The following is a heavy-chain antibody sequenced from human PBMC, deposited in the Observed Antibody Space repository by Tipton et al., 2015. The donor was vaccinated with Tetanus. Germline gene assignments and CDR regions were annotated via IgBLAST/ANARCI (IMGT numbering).Heavy chain of an antibody. Sequence: SLRLSCEASGFTFNTYWMNWVRQAPGKGLEWVANIKQDGSEKYYVDSVKGRFTISRDNAKNSLYLQMNSLRAEDTAVYYWARTRPGHYTDFDCWGLGTLVTVSS. CDR1: GFTFNTYW. D-gene: IGHD4-11*01. V-gene: IGHV3-7*01. J-gene: IGHJ4*02. CDR3: ARTRPGHYTDFDC. CDR2: IKQDGSEK.